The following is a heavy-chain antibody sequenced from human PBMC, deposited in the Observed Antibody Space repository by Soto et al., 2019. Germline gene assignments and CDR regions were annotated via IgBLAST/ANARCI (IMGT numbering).Heavy chain of an antibody. CDR3: ARGGLVVVVTAALDY. CDR2: VNPSGGHT. D-gene: IGHD2-21*02. V-gene: IGHV1-46*01. Sequence: QVQLVQSGAEVKKPGASVKVSCKASGDTFTDYYIHWVRQAPGQGLEWMGTVNPSGGHTTYAQHFLGRMSGPRARSTSALYMELTSLPSEDAAVYYCARGGLVVVVTAALDYGGQGTLVTGSS. J-gene: IGHJ4*02. CDR1: GDTFTDYY.